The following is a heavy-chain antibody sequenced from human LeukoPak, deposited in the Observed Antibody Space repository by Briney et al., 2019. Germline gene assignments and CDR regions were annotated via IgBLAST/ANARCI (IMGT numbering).Heavy chain of an antibody. D-gene: IGHD3-10*01. CDR3: ARDVYYGSGSYYFW. CDR1: GYTFTSHG. V-gene: IGHV1-18*01. CDR2: ISAYNGNT. J-gene: IGHJ4*02. Sequence: ASVKDSCKASGYTFTSHGFSWVRQAPGQGLEWMGWISAYNGNTNYAQKFQGRVTMTTDTSTSTAYMELRSLRSDDTAVYYCARDVYYGSGSYYFWWGQGTLVTVSS.